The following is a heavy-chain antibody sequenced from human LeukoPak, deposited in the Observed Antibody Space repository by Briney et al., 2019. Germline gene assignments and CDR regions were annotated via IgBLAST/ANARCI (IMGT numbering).Heavy chain of an antibody. Sequence: QSGGSLRLSCTTSGFSFSSHWMTWVRQPPGKGLEWVANIKEDGGVKYYVDSVEGRFTISRDNTKNVLYLEMNSLRADDTAVYFCARDSTWQLDYWGLGTLITVSS. D-gene: IGHD5-12*01. CDR2: IKEDGGVK. CDR3: ARDSTWQLDY. CDR1: GFSFSSHW. J-gene: IGHJ4*02. V-gene: IGHV3-7*03.